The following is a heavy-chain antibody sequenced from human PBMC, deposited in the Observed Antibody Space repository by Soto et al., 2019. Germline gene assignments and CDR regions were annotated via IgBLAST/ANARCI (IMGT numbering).Heavy chain of an antibody. Sequence: GWSLRLSCAASGFTFSSYSMNWVRQAPGKGLEWVSSISSSSSYIYYADSVKGRFTISRDNAKNSLYLQMNSLRAEDTAVYYCERGVSGYHFRNWGQGSLGTVSS. CDR3: ERGVSGYHFRN. CDR2: ISSSSSYI. D-gene: IGHD5-12*01. V-gene: IGHV3-21*01. CDR1: GFTFSSYS. J-gene: IGHJ4*02.